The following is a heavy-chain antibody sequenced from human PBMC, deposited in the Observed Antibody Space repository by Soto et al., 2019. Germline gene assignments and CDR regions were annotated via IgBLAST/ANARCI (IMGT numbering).Heavy chain of an antibody. V-gene: IGHV3-21*01. CDR1: GFTFSSYS. CDR2: ISSSSSYT. CDR3: ARSYSRSYYYYGMDV. J-gene: IGHJ6*02. D-gene: IGHD6-13*01. Sequence: PGGSLRLSCAASGFTFSSYSMNWVRQAPGKGLEWVSSISSSSSYTYYADSVKGRFTISRDNAKNSLYLQMNSLRAEDTAVYYCARSYSRSYYYYGMDVWGQGTTVTV.